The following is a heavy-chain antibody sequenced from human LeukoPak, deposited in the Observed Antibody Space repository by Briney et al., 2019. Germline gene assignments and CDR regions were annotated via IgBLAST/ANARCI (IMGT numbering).Heavy chain of an antibody. J-gene: IGHJ4*02. V-gene: IGHV3-11*04. D-gene: IGHD3-3*01. CDR1: GFTFSDYY. CDR2: ISSSGSTI. CDR3: ARDQTYYDFWSGYYIPAFDY. Sequence: GGSLRLSCAASGFTFSDYYMSWIRQAPGKGLEWVSYISSSGSTIYYADSVKGRFTISRDNAKNSLYLQMNSLRAEDTAVYYCARDQTYYDFWSGYYIPAFDYWGQGTLVTVSS.